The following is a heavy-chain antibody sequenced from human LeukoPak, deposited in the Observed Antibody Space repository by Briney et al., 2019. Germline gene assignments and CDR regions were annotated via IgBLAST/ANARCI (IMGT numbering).Heavy chain of an antibody. V-gene: IGHV4-34*01. CDR2: INHSGST. D-gene: IGHD6-13*01. J-gene: IGHJ4*02. CDR3: ARGRPIAGAVLNLDY. Sequence: KPSETLSLTCAVYGGSFSGYYWSWIRQPPGKGLEWIGEINHSGSTNYNPSLKSRVTISVDTSKNQFSLKLSSVTAADTAVYYCARGRPIAGAVLNLDYWGQGTLVTVSS. CDR1: GGSFSGYY.